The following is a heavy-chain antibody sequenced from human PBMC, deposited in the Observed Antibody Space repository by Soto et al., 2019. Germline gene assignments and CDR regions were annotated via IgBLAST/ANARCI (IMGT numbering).Heavy chain of an antibody. D-gene: IGHD3-10*01. Sequence: QVQLVESGGGVVQPGRSLRLSCAASGFTFSNSAMHWVRQAPGKGLEWVAVISYDGKKKFYADSVMGRFTISRNNSKNTLYLQVDSLSAEDTAVYYCARPQGFGQSPNGVDVWGQGTTVTVSS. CDR3: ARPQGFGQSPNGVDV. CDR2: ISYDGKKK. CDR1: GFTFSNSA. V-gene: IGHV3-30*04. J-gene: IGHJ6*02.